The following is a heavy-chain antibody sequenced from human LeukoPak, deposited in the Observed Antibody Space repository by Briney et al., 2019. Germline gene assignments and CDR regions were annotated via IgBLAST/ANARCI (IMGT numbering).Heavy chain of an antibody. D-gene: IGHD2-15*01. CDR1: GFTFIYYW. V-gene: IGHV3-7*01. Sequence: GGSLRLTCAASGFTFIYYWMNWVRQAPGKGLEWVANIRHDGNAKNYVPSVRGRFTISRDNAKNSLYLQMNSLTVEDTAVYYCATSHDSAGNDWGQGTLVTVSS. CDR3: ATSHDSAGND. CDR2: IRHDGNAK. J-gene: IGHJ4*02.